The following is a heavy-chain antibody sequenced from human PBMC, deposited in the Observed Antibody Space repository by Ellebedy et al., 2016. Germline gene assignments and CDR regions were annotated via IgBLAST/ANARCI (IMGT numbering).Heavy chain of an antibody. CDR3: ARGVVVVPAAILYYYYGMDV. J-gene: IGHJ6*02. V-gene: IGHV1-69*13. CDR1: GGTFSSYA. CDR2: IIPIFGTA. Sequence: SVKVSCKASGGTFSSYAISWVRQAPGQGLEWMGGIIPIFGTANYAQKFQGRVTITADESTSTAYMELRSLRSEDTAVYYCARGVVVVPAAILYYYYGMDVWGQGTTVTVSS. D-gene: IGHD2-2*01.